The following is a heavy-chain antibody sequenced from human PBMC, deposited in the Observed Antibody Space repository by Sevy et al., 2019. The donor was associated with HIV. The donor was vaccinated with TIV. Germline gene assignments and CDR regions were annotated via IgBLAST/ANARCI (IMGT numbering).Heavy chain of an antibody. CDR1: GFTFNYHF. CDR2: ISSASSYI. V-gene: IGHV3-21*06. J-gene: IGHJ4*02. D-gene: IGHD3-10*01. Sequence: GGSLRLSCAASGFTFNYHFMNWVRQLPGKGLEWVSYISSASSYINYSDSVKGRFTISRDNAKNLVFLEMNNLRPEDTAVYFCARGDYYGSLYYFDYWGQGTLVTDSS. CDR3: ARGDYYGSLYYFDY.